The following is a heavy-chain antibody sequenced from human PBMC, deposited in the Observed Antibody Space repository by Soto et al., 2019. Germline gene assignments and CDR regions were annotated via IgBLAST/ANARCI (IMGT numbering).Heavy chain of an antibody. CDR2: INAGNGNT. V-gene: IGHV1-3*01. CDR1: GYTFPSYT. D-gene: IGHD2-2*01. CDR3: ARDFDLPAALAY. Sequence: SVNVSCNASGYTFPSYTMHWVCRAPGQRLEWMGWINAGNGNTKYSQKFQGRVTITRDTSASTAYMELSSLRSEDTAVYYCARDFDLPAALAYWGQGTLVAVSS. J-gene: IGHJ4*02.